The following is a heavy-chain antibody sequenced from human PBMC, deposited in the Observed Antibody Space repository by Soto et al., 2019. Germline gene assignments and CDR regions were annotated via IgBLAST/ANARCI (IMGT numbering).Heavy chain of an antibody. V-gene: IGHV1-18*01. CDR3: ARAGQYYDSSGYAN. J-gene: IGHJ4*02. CDR2: ISAYNGNT. D-gene: IGHD3-22*01. CDR1: GYSFGTSG. Sequence: QVKLVQSGTEVKKPGASMKVSCKASGYSFGTSGISWVRQAPGQGLEWMGWISAYNGNTNYEQKLQDRVTMTTDTSTNTAYLELRSLRSDEKAVYYCARAGQYYDSSGYANWGQGTLVTVSS.